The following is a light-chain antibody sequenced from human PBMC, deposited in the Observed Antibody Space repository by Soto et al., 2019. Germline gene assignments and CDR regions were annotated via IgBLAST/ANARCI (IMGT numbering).Light chain of an antibody. CDR2: AAS. CDR3: QQSYAAPLT. Sequence: IQISQSPSYVSASVGDRVTITCRASQGIGDSLAWYQQKPGKAPKLLISAASTLQRGFPSRFSGGGSGTEFTLTISGLRREDFATYYCQQSYAAPLTFGGGTKVDIK. J-gene: IGKJ4*01. V-gene: IGKV1-12*01. CDR1: QGIGDS.